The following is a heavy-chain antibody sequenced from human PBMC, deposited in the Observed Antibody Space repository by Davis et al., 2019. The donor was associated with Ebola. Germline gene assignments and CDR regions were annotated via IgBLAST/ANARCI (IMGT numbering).Heavy chain of an antibody. CDR3: ARHGLVVVPAAVAPDV. J-gene: IGHJ6*04. CDR1: GYTFTSYW. D-gene: IGHD2-2*01. V-gene: IGHV5-10-1*01. CDR2: IDPGDSYT. Sequence: PGGSLRLSCKGSGYTFTSYWISWVRQMPGNGLEWMGRIDPGDSYTNYSPSFQGHVTISADKSISTAYLQWSSLKASDTAMYYCARHGLVVVPAAVAPDVRGKGTTVTVSS.